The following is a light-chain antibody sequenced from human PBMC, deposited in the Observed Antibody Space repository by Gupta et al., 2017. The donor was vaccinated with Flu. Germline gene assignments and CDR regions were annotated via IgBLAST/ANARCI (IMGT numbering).Light chain of an antibody. CDR2: DVT. Sequence: SVLTPPRAVSGSPGPSVTISCTATSSDVGAYNYVSWYQHHPGKAPKVIIYDVTKRPSGVPGRLSGSKSGNTASLTISGLQADDEADYYCCSYGGTNAFWVFGGGTKLTVL. CDR3: CSYGGTNAFWV. J-gene: IGLJ3*02. CDR1: SSDVGAYNY. V-gene: IGLV2-11*01.